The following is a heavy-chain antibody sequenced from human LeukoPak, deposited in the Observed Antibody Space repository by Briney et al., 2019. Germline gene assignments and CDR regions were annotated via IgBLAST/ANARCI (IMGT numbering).Heavy chain of an antibody. D-gene: IGHD2-2*01. V-gene: IGHV3-74*01. J-gene: IGHJ4*02. CDR1: GFTFSNYW. CDR2: IYNDGSST. CDR3: ARGPLPAAPTFFDY. Sequence: PGGSLRLSCAASGFTFSNYWMHWVRQAPGKGLVWVSRIYNDGSSTSYADSVKGRFTISRDNAKNTLYLQMNSLRAEDTAVYYCARGPLPAAPTFFDYWGQGTLVTVSS.